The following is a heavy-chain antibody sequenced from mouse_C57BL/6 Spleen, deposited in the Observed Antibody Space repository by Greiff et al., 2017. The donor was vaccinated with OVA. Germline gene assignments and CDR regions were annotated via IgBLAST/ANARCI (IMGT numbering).Heavy chain of an antibody. D-gene: IGHD4-1*01. CDR1: GFTFSSYG. J-gene: IGHJ4*01. CDR3: ARSDGTGAMDY. Sequence: DVKLVESGGDLVKPGGSLKLSCAASGFTFSSYGMSWVRQTPDKRLEWVATISSGGSYTYYPDSVKGRFTISRDNAKNTLYLQMSSLKSEDTAMYYCARSDGTGAMDYWGQGTSVTVSS. CDR2: ISSGGSYT. V-gene: IGHV5-6*02.